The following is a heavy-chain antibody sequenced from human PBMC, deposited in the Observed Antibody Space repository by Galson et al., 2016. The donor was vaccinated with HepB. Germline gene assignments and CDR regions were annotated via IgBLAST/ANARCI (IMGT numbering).Heavy chain of an antibody. D-gene: IGHD3-3*01. Sequence: SVKVSCKASGGTFSSYAISWVRQAPGQGLEWMGGIIPIFGTANYAQKFQGRVTITADKSTSTAYMELSSLRSEDTAGYYCAGGRVENFGVVIQHYYYYGMDVWGQGTTVTVSS. J-gene: IGHJ6*02. CDR1: GGTFSSYA. V-gene: IGHV1-69*06. CDR2: IIPIFGTA. CDR3: AGGRVENFGVVIQHYYYYGMDV.